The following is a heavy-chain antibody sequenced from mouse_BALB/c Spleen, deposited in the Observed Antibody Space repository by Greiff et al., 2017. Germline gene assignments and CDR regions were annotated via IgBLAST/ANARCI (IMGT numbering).Heavy chain of an antibody. V-gene: IGHV3-8*02. CDR2: ISYSGST. J-gene: IGHJ4*01. CDR1: GDSITSCY. Sequence: DVQLQESGPSLVKPSQTLSLTCSVTGDSITSCYWNWIRKFPGNKLEYMGYISYSGSTYYNPSLKSRISITRDTSKNQYYLQLNSVTTEDTATYYCARGWLLNAMDYWGQGTSVTVSS. D-gene: IGHD2-3*01. CDR3: ARGWLLNAMDY.